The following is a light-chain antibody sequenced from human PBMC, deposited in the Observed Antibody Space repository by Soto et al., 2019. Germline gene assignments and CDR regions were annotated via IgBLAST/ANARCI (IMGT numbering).Light chain of an antibody. J-gene: IGLJ3*02. V-gene: IGLV2-23*02. CDR3: CSYAGSSTWV. Sequence: QSALTQPASVCGSPGQSITISCTRTSSDVGSYDLVSWYQQHPGNAPELMIYEVSKRSSGVSNRFSGSKSGDTASLTISGLQAEDEADYSCCSYAGSSTWVFGGGTKVTVL. CDR1: SSDVGSYDL. CDR2: EVS.